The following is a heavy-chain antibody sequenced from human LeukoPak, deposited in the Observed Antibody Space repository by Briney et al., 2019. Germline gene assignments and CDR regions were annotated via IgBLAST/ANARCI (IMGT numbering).Heavy chain of an antibody. J-gene: IGHJ4*02. CDR1: GFTFSSYA. CDR2: ISGSGGST. D-gene: IGHD6-19*01. V-gene: IGHV3-23*01. Sequence: PGGSLRLSCAASGFTFSSYAMSWVRQAPGKGLEWVSAISGSGGSTYYADSVKGRFTISRDNSKNTLYLQMNSLRAEDTAVYYCARDSSGWYYFDYWGQGTLVTVSS. CDR3: ARDSSGWYYFDY.